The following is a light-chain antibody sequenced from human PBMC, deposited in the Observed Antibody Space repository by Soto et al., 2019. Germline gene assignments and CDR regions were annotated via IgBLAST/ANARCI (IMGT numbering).Light chain of an antibody. Sequence: QTVVTQPPSASGTPGQRVTISCSGSSSNIGSNTVNWYQQLPGTAPKLLIYSNNQRPSGVPDRFSGSKSGTSASLAISGLQSEDEADYYCAAWDDSLNGYVVFGGGIKLTVL. J-gene: IGLJ2*01. CDR3: AAWDDSLNGYVV. V-gene: IGLV1-44*01. CDR1: SSNIGSNT. CDR2: SNN.